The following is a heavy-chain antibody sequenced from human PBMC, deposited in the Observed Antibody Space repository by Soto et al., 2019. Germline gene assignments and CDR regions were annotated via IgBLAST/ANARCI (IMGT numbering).Heavy chain of an antibody. D-gene: IGHD6-13*01. J-gene: IGHJ5*02. CDR2: IYYSGST. CDR3: ASRAGYSSSWFDP. CDR1: GGSISSSSYY. Sequence: SETLSLTCTVSGGSISSSSYYWGWIRQPPGKGLEWIGSIYYSGSTYYNPSLKSRVTISVDTSKNQFSLKLSSVTAADTAVYYCASRAGYSSSWFDPWGQGTLVTVSS. V-gene: IGHV4-39*01.